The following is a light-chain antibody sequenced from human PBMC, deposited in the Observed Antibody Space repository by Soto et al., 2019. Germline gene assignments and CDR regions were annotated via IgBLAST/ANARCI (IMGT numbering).Light chain of an antibody. CDR3: QQRSDWPRT. J-gene: IGKJ1*01. V-gene: IGKV3-11*01. Sequence: EIVLTQSPATLSLSPGERGTLSCRASQSVSSYLAWYQQKPGQAPRLLMYDASNRATGIPPRFSVTGSGTDFTLTISSLEPEDFAVYYCQQRSDWPRTFGQGTKVEIK. CDR2: DAS. CDR1: QSVSSY.